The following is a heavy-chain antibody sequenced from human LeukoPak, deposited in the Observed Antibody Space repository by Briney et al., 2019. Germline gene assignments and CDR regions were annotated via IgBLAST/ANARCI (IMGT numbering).Heavy chain of an antibody. CDR2: IRYDGSNK. J-gene: IGHJ4*02. Sequence: GGSLRLSCAASGFTFSSYSMNWVRQAPGKGLEWVAFIRYDGSNKYYADSVKGRFTISRDNSKNTLYLQMNSLRAEDTAVYYCAKTGKPYYDFWSGRDCWGQGTLVTVSS. D-gene: IGHD3-3*01. V-gene: IGHV3-30*02. CDR1: GFTFSSYS. CDR3: AKTGKPYYDFWSGRDC.